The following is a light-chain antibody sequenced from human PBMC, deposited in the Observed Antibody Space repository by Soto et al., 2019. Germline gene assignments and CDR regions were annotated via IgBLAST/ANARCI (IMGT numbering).Light chain of an antibody. CDR3: QQYGSLPVT. Sequence: ENVLTQSPGTLSLSPGERATLSCKTTETVSGDFFAWFQQKPGQAPRLLIYDASRRATGIPDRFSGSGSGTDFTLTITRLESDDFAVYYCQQYGSLPVTFGQGTKVDIK. CDR1: ETVSGDF. CDR2: DAS. V-gene: IGKV3-20*01. J-gene: IGKJ2*01.